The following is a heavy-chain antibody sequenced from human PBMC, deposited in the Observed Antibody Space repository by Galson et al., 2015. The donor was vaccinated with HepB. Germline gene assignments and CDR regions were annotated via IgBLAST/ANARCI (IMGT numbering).Heavy chain of an antibody. V-gene: IGHV3-30*02. CDR1: GFTFSSYG. J-gene: IGHJ6*02. D-gene: IGHD3-22*01. CDR3: AKDHYYDSSGLAQPPDYYYYYGMDV. CDR2: IRYDGSNK. Sequence: SLRLSCAASGFTFSSYGMHWVRQAPGKGLEWVAFIRYDGSNKYYADSVKGRFTISRDNSKNTLYLQMNSLRAEDTAVYYCAKDHYYDSSGLAQPPDYYYYYGMDVWGRGTTVTVSS.